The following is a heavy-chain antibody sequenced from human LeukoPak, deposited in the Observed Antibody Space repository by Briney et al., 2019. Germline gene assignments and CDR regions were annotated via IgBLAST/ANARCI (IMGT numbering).Heavy chain of an antibody. Sequence: SETLSLTCAVYGGSFSGYYWSWIRQPPGKGLEWIGEINHSGSTNYNPSLKSRVTISVDTSKNQFSLKLSSVTAADTAVYYCASGLTTRSFDYWGQGTLVTVSS. V-gene: IGHV4-34*01. CDR2: INHSGST. J-gene: IGHJ4*02. CDR1: GGSFSGYY. D-gene: IGHD4-4*01. CDR3: ASGLTTRSFDY.